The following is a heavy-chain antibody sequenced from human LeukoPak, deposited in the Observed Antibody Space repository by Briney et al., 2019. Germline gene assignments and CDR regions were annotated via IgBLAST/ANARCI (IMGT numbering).Heavy chain of an antibody. CDR1: GYTFTGYY. J-gene: IGHJ5*02. Sequence: GASVKVSCKASGYTFTGYYMHWVRQAPGQGLEWMGWISAYNGNTNYAQKLQGRVTMTTDTSTSTAYMELRSLRSDDTAVYYCARDLADIVVNWDWFDPWGQGTLVTVSS. V-gene: IGHV1-18*04. CDR3: ARDLADIVVNWDWFDP. D-gene: IGHD2-2*01. CDR2: ISAYNGNT.